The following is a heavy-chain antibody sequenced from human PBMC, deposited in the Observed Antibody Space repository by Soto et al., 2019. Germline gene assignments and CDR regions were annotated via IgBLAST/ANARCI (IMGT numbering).Heavy chain of an antibody. Sequence: GASVKVSCKASGYTFTSYGISWVRQAPGQGLEWMGWISAYNGNTNYAQKLQGRVTMTTDTSTSTAYMELRSLRSDDTAVYYCARERPSSYYYGMDVWGQGTTVTVSS. CDR3: ARERPSSYYYGMDV. V-gene: IGHV1-18*01. CDR2: ISAYNGNT. D-gene: IGHD3-16*02. J-gene: IGHJ6*02. CDR1: GYTFTSYG.